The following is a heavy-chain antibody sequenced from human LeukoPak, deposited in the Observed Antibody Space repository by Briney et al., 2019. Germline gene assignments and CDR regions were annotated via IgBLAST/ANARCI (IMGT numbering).Heavy chain of an antibody. V-gene: IGHV3-7*01. CDR1: GFTFTSYW. D-gene: IGHD6-13*01. CDR2: IKHDGSEQ. J-gene: IGHJ4*02. CDR3: KSGGAAPGNFDY. Sequence: GGSLRLSCAASGFTFTSYWMSWMRQAPGKGLQWVANIKHDGSEQYYVDSVKGRFTISRDNAKNSLYLQMNSLGVEDTAVYYCKSGGAAPGNFDYWGQGTLVTVSS.